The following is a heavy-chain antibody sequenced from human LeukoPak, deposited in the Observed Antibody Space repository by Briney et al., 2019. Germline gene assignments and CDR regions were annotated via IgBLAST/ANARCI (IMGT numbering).Heavy chain of an antibody. CDR1: GFTFRNYA. J-gene: IGHJ6*02. CDR2: IGTSDIAT. D-gene: IGHD3-9*01. V-gene: IGHV3-23*01. CDR3: ARDQAFDWYYYYYGMDV. Sequence: GGSLRLSCAASGFTFRNYALSWVRQAPGKGLEWVSSIGTSDIATYYADSVKGRFTISRDNSKNTLYLQMNSLRAEDTAVYYCARDQAFDWYYYYYGMDVWGLGTTVSVSS.